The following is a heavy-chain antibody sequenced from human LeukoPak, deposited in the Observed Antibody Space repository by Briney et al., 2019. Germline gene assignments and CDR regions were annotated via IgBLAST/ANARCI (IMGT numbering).Heavy chain of an antibody. CDR2: ISSSGSTI. CDR1: GFTFSSYE. D-gene: IGHD6-13*01. Sequence: GGSLRLSCAASGFTFSSYEMNWVRQAPGKGLEWVSYISSSGSTIYYADSVKGRFTISRDNAKNSLYLQMNSLRAEDTAVYYCARVIVAAAGTRFDPWGQGTLVTVSS. CDR3: ARVIVAAAGTRFDP. V-gene: IGHV3-48*03. J-gene: IGHJ5*02.